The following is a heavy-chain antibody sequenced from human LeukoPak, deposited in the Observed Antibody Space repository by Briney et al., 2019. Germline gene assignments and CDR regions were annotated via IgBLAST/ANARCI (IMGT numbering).Heavy chain of an antibody. Sequence: GEALKISWKGAGYSFTSYWIGWVRQMPGKGLEWVGIIYPGESDTRYSPSFQGQLTISADKPISTAYLQWSSLKASDTAMYYCARHVSFYSYGYPDWFDPWGQGTLVTVSS. CDR3: ARHVSFYSYGYPDWFDP. J-gene: IGHJ5*02. V-gene: IGHV5-51*01. D-gene: IGHD5-18*01. CDR1: GYSFTSYW. CDR2: IYPGESDT.